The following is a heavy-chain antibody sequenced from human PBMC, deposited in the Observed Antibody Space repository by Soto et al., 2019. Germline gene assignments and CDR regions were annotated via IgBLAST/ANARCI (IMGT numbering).Heavy chain of an antibody. D-gene: IGHD4-17*01. Sequence: EVQLLESGGGLVQPGVSLRLSCAASGFTFSSYAMNWVPRAPGKGLEGVADFSGSGGSTYYADAVKGRFTISRDNSKNTLYLQMNSLRAEDTAVYYCAKRTVGWYFDLWGRGTLVTVSS. CDR1: GFTFSSYA. CDR2: FSGSGGST. CDR3: AKRTVGWYFDL. J-gene: IGHJ2*01. V-gene: IGHV3-23*01.